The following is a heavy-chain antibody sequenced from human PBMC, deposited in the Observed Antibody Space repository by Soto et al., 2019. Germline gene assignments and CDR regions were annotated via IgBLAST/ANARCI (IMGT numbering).Heavy chain of an antibody. J-gene: IGHJ6*02. CDR1: GFTFSSYD. Sequence: EVQLVESGGGLVKRGGSLRLSCAASGFTFSSYDMNWVRQAPGKGLEWVSSITGSSNYIYYADSVKGRFTISRDNAKNSLSLQMNSLRDEDTAVYYCARDYSAQYYYYYGMDAWGQGTTVTVSS. CDR3: ARDYSAQYYYYYGMDA. V-gene: IGHV3-21*02. CDR2: ITGSSNYI. D-gene: IGHD2-21*01.